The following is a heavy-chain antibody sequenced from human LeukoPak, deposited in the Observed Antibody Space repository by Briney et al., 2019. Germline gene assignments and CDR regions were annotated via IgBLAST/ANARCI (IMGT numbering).Heavy chain of an antibody. J-gene: IGHJ4*02. Sequence: SETLSLTCAVYGGTFSGYYWSWIRQPPGKGLEWIGEINHNGSTNYNPSLKSRVTISVDTSKNQFSLKLSSVTAADTAVYYCARGRRGYSLRTFDYWGQGTLVTVSS. V-gene: IGHV4-34*01. D-gene: IGHD5-18*01. CDR2: INHNGST. CDR1: GGTFSGYY. CDR3: ARGRRGYSLRTFDY.